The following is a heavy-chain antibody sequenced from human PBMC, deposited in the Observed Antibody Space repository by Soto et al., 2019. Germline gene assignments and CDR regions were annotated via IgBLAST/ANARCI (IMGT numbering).Heavy chain of an antibody. CDR3: ARIEINRGFDY. Sequence: QVQLVESGGGVVQPGRSLRLSCAASGFTFSNYAMHWVRQAPGKGLGWVAVICDDGSGKYYADSVKVRFTISSYNSKNTLYLQMNSLSAEDTAVYYCARIEINRGFDYWGQGTPVTVSS. V-gene: IGHV3-30-3*01. J-gene: IGHJ4*02. CDR2: ICDDGSGK. CDR1: GFTFSNYA.